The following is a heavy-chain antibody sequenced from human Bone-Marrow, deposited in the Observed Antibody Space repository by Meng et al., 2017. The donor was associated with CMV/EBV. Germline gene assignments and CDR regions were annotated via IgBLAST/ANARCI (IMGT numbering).Heavy chain of an antibody. CDR1: GDSASSISAS. CDR3: ARDYYDSGAYYYTEEYYHGLDV. Sequence: SQTLSLTSAISGDSASSISASWNWIRQSPSRGLEWLGRTYYRSKWYDDYAMAVKSRITINPDTSKNQFSLQLNSVTPEDTAVYYCARDYYDSGAYYYTEEYYHGLDVWGQGTTVTVSS. J-gene: IGHJ6*01. D-gene: IGHD3-22*01. CDR2: TYYRSKWYD. V-gene: IGHV6-1*01.